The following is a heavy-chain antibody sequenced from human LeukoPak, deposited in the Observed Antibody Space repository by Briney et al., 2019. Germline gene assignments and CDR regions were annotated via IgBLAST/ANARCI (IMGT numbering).Heavy chain of an antibody. J-gene: IGHJ3*02. D-gene: IGHD3-22*01. Sequence: GGSLRLSCTASGFTFGDFCMNWVRQAPGKGLEWISYISSSAKTTYYAESAKGRFTISRDNAKNSLYLQMNSLRAEDTAVYYCARDSYDSSGSSDAFDIWGQGTMVTVSS. CDR3: ARDSYDSSGSSDAFDI. V-gene: IGHV3-48*03. CDR1: GFTFGDFC. CDR2: ISSSAKTT.